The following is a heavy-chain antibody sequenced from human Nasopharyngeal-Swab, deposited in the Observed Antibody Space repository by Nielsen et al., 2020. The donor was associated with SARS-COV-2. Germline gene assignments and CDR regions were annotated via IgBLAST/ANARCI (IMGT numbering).Heavy chain of an antibody. Sequence: SLKISYAASGFTFDDYTMHWVRQAPGKGLEWVSGIRWNGNLRGHADSVEGRFTISRDNAKKSLYLQMNSLRAEDSALYYCARDLTRGDFVTSNAFDIWGQGTVVTVS. CDR3: ARDLTRGDFVTSNAFDI. CDR1: GFTFDDYT. J-gene: IGHJ3*02. V-gene: IGHV3-9*01. D-gene: IGHD2-21*02. CDR2: IRWNGNLR.